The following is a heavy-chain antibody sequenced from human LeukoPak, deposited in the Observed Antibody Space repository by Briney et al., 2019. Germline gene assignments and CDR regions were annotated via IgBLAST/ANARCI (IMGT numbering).Heavy chain of an antibody. CDR2: INPNSGGT. J-gene: IGHJ5*02. CDR3: AREYSGSYLNWFDP. D-gene: IGHD1-26*01. Sequence: EASVKVSCKASGYTFTSYYMHWVRRAPGQGLEWMGWINPNSGGTNYAQKFQGRVTMTRDTSISTAYMELSRLRSDDTAVYYCAREYSGSYLNWFDPWGQGTLVTVSS. CDR1: GYTFTSYY. V-gene: IGHV1-2*02.